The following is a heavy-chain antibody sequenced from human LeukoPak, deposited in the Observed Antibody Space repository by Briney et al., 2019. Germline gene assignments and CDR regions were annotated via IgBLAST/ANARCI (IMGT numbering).Heavy chain of an antibody. CDR3: ARHGPVSGYLSLFDL. D-gene: IGHD3-22*01. CDR1: GGSISRSAYY. Sequence: SETLSLTCTVSGGSISRSAYYWGWICQPPGKGLEWIGTIYSTGTTYDSPSLKSRVTISVDTSKHHLSLKLRSATAADTGVYYCARHGPVSGYLSLFDLSGRGTLVTVSS. V-gene: IGHV4-39*01. J-gene: IGHJ2*01. CDR2: IYSTGTT.